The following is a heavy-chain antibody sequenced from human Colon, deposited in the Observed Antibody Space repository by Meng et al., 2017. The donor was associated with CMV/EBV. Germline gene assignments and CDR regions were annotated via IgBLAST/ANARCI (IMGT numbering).Heavy chain of an antibody. V-gene: IGHV3-73*01. D-gene: IGHD6-6*01. Sequence: GGSLRLSCAASGFTFTNSWMSWVRQASGKGLEWVGRIRSKANSYATAYAASVKGRFTISRDDSKNTAYLQMNSLKTEDTAVYYCTSIAARTGWGQGTLVTVSS. CDR2: IRSKANSYAT. CDR3: TSIAARTG. J-gene: IGHJ4*02. CDR1: GFTFTNSW.